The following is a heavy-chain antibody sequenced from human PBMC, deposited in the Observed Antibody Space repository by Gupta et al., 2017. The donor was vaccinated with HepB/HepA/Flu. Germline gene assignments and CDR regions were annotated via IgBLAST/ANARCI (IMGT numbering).Heavy chain of an antibody. D-gene: IGHD2-2*02. J-gene: IGHJ4*02. Sequence: EVQLVESGGGLVKPGGSLRLSCAASGFTFSSYSMNWVRQAPGKGLEWVSSISSSSSYIYYADSVKGRFTISRDNAKNSLYLQMNSLRAEDTAVYYCARDGEEGYCSSTSCYSGYWGQGTLVTVSS. CDR3: ARDGEEGYCSSTSCYSGY. V-gene: IGHV3-21*01. CDR1: GFTFSSYS. CDR2: ISSSSSYI.